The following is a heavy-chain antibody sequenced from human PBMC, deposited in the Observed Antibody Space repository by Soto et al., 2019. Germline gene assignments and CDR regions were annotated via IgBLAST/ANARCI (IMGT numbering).Heavy chain of an antibody. J-gene: IGHJ6*03. CDR1: GFTFTNAW. V-gene: IGHV3-15*01. D-gene: IGHD2-2*01. Sequence: EVQLVESGGGFVEPGGSLRLSCAASGFTFTNAWLYWVRQAPGKGLEWVGRIKSKTDGGKTDYAAPVTGIFTISRDDSNNTLYLQLSSRQTANTAAYYCSPSGRAVVVPAGLIPYYYYYYMDVWWKGAAVTVPS. CDR3: SPSGRAVVVPAGLIPYYYYYYMDV. CDR2: IKSKTDGGKT.